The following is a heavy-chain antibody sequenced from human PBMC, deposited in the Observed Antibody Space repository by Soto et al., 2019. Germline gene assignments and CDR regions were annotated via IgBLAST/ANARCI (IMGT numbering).Heavy chain of an antibody. CDR3: ARCRHADY. Sequence: QVHLVQSGAEVKKPGASVKVSCKASGYTFTSYGITWVRQAPGQGLEWMGWISAHNGNTDYAQKLQGIVIVTRDTSTSTPYMDLSPLTSYNTALYYSARCRHADYWCQGALVTFSS. CDR2: ISAHNGNT. V-gene: IGHV1-18*01. CDR1: GYTFTSYG. J-gene: IGHJ4*02.